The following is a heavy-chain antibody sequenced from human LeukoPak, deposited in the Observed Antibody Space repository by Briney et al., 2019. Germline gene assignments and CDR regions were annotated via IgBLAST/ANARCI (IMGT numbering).Heavy chain of an antibody. V-gene: IGHV4-4*02. CDR1: GGSINSSNW. CDR2: IYHSGNT. D-gene: IGHD3-10*01. CDR3: ARDGGGGSGSYYRYFDY. J-gene: IGHJ4*02. Sequence: PSETLSLTCAVSGGSINSSNWWNWVRPPPGQGLEWIAEIYHSGNTNYNPSLKSRVTISLDTSKNQFSLRLTSMTAADTAVYYCARDGGGGSGSYYRYFDYWGQGTLVTVSS.